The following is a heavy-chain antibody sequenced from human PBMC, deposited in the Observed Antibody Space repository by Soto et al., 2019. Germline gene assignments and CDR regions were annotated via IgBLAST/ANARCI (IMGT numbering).Heavy chain of an antibody. D-gene: IGHD6-13*01. CDR1: GGTFSSYA. J-gene: IGHJ6*02. CDR2: IIPIFGTA. CDR3: ARDSPEFIAAAGDYYYGLDV. V-gene: IGHV1-69*13. Sequence: SVKVSCKASGGTFSSYAISWVRQAPGQGLEWMGGIIPIFGTANYAQKFQGRVTITADESTSTAYMELSSLRSEDTAVYYCARDSPEFIAAAGDYYYGLDVWGQGTTVTVSS.